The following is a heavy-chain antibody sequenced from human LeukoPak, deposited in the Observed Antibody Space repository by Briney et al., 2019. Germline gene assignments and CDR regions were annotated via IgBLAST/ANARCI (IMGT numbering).Heavy chain of an antibody. CDR2: ISGSGGST. J-gene: IGHJ4*02. CDR3: AKREYYDILTGYREYYFDY. V-gene: IGHV3-23*01. CDR1: GFTFSSYG. Sequence: PGGSLRLSCAASGFTFSSYGMSWVRQAPGKGLEWVSAISGSGGSTYYADSVKGRFTISRDNSKNTLYLQMNSLRAEDTAVYYCAKREYYDILTGYREYYFDYWGQGTLVTVSS. D-gene: IGHD3-9*01.